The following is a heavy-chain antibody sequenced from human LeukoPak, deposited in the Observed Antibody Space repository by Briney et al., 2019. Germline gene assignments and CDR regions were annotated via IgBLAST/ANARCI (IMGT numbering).Heavy chain of an antibody. Sequence: ASVKVSCKASGYTFTGYYMHWVRQAPGQGLERMGWINPNSGGTNYAQKFQGRVTMTRDTSISTAYMELSRLRSDDTAVYYCARVAVPDYYDSSGYDYWGQGTLVTVSS. CDR2: INPNSGGT. CDR3: ARVAVPDYYDSSGYDY. D-gene: IGHD3-22*01. CDR1: GYTFTGYY. V-gene: IGHV1-2*02. J-gene: IGHJ4*02.